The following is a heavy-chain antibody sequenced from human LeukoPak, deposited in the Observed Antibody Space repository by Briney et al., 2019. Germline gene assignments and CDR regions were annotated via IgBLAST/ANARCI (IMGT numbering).Heavy chain of an antibody. J-gene: IGHJ4*02. CDR2: ISGSGGST. Sequence: GGSLRLSCAASGFTFSSYWMHWVRQAPGKGLEWVSDISGSGGSTYYADSVKGRFTISRDNSENTLYLQMTSLRAEDTAVYYCAKDQVWIVVGSFDYWGQGTLVTVSS. V-gene: IGHV3-23*01. CDR3: AKDQVWIVVGSFDY. CDR1: GFTFSSYW. D-gene: IGHD3-22*01.